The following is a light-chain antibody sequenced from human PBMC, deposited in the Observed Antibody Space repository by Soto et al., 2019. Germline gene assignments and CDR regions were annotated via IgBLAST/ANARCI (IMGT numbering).Light chain of an antibody. J-gene: IGLJ2*01. CDR3: SCYAGRNIGVV. Sequence: QSVLTQPPSASGSPGQSVTLSCPGTSSDIGGYNYVSWYQQHPGKAPRLMIYEVNKRPSGVPNRFSGSKSGNTASLTVSGRQAEDEADYYCSCYAGRNIGVVFGGGTKVTVL. V-gene: IGLV2-8*01. CDR2: EVN. CDR1: SSDIGGYNY.